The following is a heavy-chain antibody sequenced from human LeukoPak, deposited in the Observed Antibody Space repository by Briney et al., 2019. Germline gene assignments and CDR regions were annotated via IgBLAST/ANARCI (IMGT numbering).Heavy chain of an antibody. CDR2: MNPNSGNT. CDR1: GYTFTSYY. Sequence: ASVKVSCKASGYTFTSYYMHWVRQATGQGLEWMGWMNPNSGNTGYAQKFQGRVTMTRNISISTAYMELSSLRSEDTAVYYCARSPNWFDPWGQGTLVTVSS. V-gene: IGHV1-8*02. CDR3: ARSPNWFDP. J-gene: IGHJ5*02.